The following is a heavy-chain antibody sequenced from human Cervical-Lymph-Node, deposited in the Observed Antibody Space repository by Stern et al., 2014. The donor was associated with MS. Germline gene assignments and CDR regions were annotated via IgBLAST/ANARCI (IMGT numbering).Heavy chain of an antibody. V-gene: IGHV3-7*03. CDR2: IKPAGSEK. J-gene: IGHJ4*02. CDR3: ARDWSLMGFDY. D-gene: IGHD3-3*01. CDR1: GFTFSGFW. Sequence: EVQLVESGGGLVQPGGSLKVSCAASGFTFSGFWMSWISQAPGKGLEWVAHIKPAGSEKYYVDSVQGRFPISRDNATDSMYLHINSLSAEDTAMYFCARDWSLMGFDYWGQGMLVSVSS.